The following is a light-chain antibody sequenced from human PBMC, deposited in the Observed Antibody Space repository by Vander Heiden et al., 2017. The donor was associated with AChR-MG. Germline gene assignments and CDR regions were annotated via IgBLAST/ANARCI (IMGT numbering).Light chain of an antibody. CDR1: QSVSTD. CDR2: DTS. CDR3: QQYKNWPPLT. Sequence: EIVMAQSPATLSVSPGERATLSCRASQSVSTDLAWYQQKPGQAPRLLIYDTSTRATGGPARFSGSGSGTEFTLTISSLQSEDFAVYYCQQYKNWPPLTFGGGTKVEIK. V-gene: IGKV3-15*01. J-gene: IGKJ4*01.